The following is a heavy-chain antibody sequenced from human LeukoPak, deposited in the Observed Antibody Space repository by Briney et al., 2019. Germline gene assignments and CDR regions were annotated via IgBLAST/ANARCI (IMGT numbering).Heavy chain of an antibody. CDR2: IYHGGST. V-gene: IGHV4-38-2*02. CDR3: ARRSGYSGYHFDY. CDR1: GDSITGYY. D-gene: IGHD5-12*01. J-gene: IGHJ4*02. Sequence: SETLSLTCSVSGDSITGYYWGWIRQPPGKGLEWIGIIYHGGSTYYNPSLKSRVTISVDTSKNQFSLKLSSVTAADTAVYYCARRSGYSGYHFDYWGQGTLVTVSS.